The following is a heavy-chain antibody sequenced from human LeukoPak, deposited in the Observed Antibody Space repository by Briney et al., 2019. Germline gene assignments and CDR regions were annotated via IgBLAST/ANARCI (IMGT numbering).Heavy chain of an antibody. CDR3: ARAGVAVAGTGGGAFDI. CDR2: IIPIFGTA. Sequence: SVKVSCKASGYTFTSYDISWVRQAPGQGLEWMGRIIPIFGTANYAQKFQGRVTITTDESTSTAYMELSSLRSEDTAVYYCARAGVAVAGTGGGAFDIWGQGTMVTVSS. CDR1: GYTFTSYD. D-gene: IGHD6-19*01. V-gene: IGHV1-69*05. J-gene: IGHJ3*02.